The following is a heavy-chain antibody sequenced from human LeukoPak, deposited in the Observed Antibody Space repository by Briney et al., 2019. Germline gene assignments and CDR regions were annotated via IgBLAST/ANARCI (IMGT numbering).Heavy chain of an antibody. D-gene: IGHD3-22*01. V-gene: IGHV4-59*01. Sequence: SETLSLTCTVPGGSISSYYWSWIRQPPGKGLEWIGYIYYSGSTNYNPSLKSRVTISVDTSKNQFSLKLSSVTAADTAVYYCARSKEYYYDSSGYYPFDYWGQGTLVTVSS. CDR2: IYYSGST. CDR1: GGSISSYY. CDR3: ARSKEYYYDSSGYYPFDY. J-gene: IGHJ4*02.